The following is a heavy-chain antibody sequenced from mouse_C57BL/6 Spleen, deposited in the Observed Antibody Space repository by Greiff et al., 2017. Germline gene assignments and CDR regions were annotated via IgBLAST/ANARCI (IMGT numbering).Heavy chain of an antibody. J-gene: IGHJ4*01. CDR3: ARHSVTTEYAMDY. CDR2: ISSGGSYT. D-gene: IGHD2-2*01. CDR1: GFTFSSYG. V-gene: IGHV5-6*01. Sequence: EVHLVESGGDLVKPGGSLKLSCAASGFTFSSYGMSWVRQTPDKRLEWVATISSGGSYTYYPDSVKGRFTLTRDNAKNTLYLQMSSLTSEDTAMDYCARHSVTTEYAMDYWGQGTSVTVSS.